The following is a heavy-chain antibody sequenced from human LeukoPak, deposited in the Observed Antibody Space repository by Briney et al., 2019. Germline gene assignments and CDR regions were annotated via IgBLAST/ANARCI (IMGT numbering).Heavy chain of an antibody. J-gene: IGHJ4*02. D-gene: IGHD3-3*01. CDR2: IFSNDEK. CDR3: ARIRRDYDFWSGYHDY. Sequence: SGPVLVKPTETLTLTCTVSGFSLSNARMGVSWIRQPPGKALEWLAHIFSNDEKSYSTSLKSRLTISKNTSKSQVVLTMTNMDPVDTATYYCARIRRDYDFWSGYHDYWGQGTLVTVSS. CDR1: GFSLSNARMG. V-gene: IGHV2-26*01.